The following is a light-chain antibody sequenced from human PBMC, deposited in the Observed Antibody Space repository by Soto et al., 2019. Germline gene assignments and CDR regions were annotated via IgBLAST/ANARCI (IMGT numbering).Light chain of an antibody. CDR3: QQSYTTLT. CDR1: QRISSY. Sequence: DIQMTQSPSSLSASVADSVTITCRASQRISSYLNWYQQKPGKAPKLLIYAASSLQSGVPSRFSGSGSGADFTLTISSLQPEDSETYYCQQSYTTLTFGGGTKVEIK. CDR2: AAS. V-gene: IGKV1-39*01. J-gene: IGKJ4*01.